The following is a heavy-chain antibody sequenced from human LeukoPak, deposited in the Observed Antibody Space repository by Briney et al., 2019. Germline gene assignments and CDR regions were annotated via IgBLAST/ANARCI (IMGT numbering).Heavy chain of an antibody. Sequence: GGSLRLSCEASGFAFSRYAISWVRQAPGKGLEWVSAMSGDGGNTYYADSVKGRFTISRDNSKNTLHLQMKSLRAEDTAVYYCAKDRISMVRGYYFDYWGQGTLVTVSS. D-gene: IGHD3-10*01. CDR1: GFAFSRYA. CDR3: AKDRISMVRGYYFDY. V-gene: IGHV3-23*01. CDR2: MSGDGGNT. J-gene: IGHJ4*02.